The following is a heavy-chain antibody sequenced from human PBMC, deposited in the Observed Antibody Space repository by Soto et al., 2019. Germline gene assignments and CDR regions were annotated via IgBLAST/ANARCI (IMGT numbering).Heavy chain of an antibody. CDR3: ARQLNDFWSGYPTWFNP. CDR2: IYYSGST. J-gene: IGHJ5*02. D-gene: IGHD3-3*01. V-gene: IGHV4-59*01. Sequence: SETLSLTCTVSGGSISSYYWSWIRQPPGKGLEWIGYIYYSGSTNYNPSLKSRVTISVDTSKNQFSLKLSSVTAADTAVYYCARQLNDFWSGYPTWFNPWGQGTLLTVSS. CDR1: GGSISSYY.